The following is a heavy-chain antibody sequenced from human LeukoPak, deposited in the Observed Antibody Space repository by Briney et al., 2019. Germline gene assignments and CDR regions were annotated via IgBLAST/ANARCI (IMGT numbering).Heavy chain of an antibody. CDR3: ATASYCSGGSCYSHDAFDI. D-gene: IGHD2-15*01. Sequence: ASVKVSCKVSGYTPTELSMHWVRHAPGKGLEWMAGFDPEDGETIYAQKFQGRVTMTEDTSTDTAYMELSSLRSEDTAVYYCATASYCSGGSCYSHDAFDIWGQGTMVTVSS. J-gene: IGHJ3*02. CDR2: FDPEDGET. CDR1: GYTPTELS. V-gene: IGHV1-24*01.